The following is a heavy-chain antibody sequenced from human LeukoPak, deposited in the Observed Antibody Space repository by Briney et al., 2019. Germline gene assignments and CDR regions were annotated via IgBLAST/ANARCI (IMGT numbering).Heavy chain of an antibody. Sequence: PSETLSLTCTVSGGSISSGSYYWSWIRQPAGKGLEWIGRIYASGSTNYNPSLKSRVAISVDTSKNQFSLKLTSGTAADTAVYYCARAIPVGPEGFYYYYYYMDVWGKGTTVTVSS. D-gene: IGHD2-2*02. J-gene: IGHJ6*03. CDR1: GGSISSGSYY. CDR2: IYASGST. V-gene: IGHV4-61*02. CDR3: ARAIPVGPEGFYYYYYYMDV.